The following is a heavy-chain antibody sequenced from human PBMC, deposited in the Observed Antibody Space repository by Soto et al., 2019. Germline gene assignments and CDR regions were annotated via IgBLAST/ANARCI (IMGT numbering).Heavy chain of an antibody. CDR1: GFTFSSYG. D-gene: IGHD5-12*01. V-gene: IGHV3-33*01. Sequence: QVQLVESGGGVVQPGRSLRLSCAASGFTFSSYGMHWVRQAPGKGLEWVAVIWYDGSNKYYADSVKGRFTVSRDNSKNTLYLQMNSLRAEDTAVYYCARDRHTHIVYYFDSWGQGTPVTVSS. CDR2: IWYDGSNK. CDR3: ARDRHTHIVYYFDS. J-gene: IGHJ4*02.